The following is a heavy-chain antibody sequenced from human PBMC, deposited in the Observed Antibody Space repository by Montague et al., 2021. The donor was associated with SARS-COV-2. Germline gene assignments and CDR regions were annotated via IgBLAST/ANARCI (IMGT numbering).Heavy chain of an antibody. CDR2: IYDSVTI. Sequence: SETLSLTCAVSGGSISSSHWFTWVRQPPGKGLEWIGDIYDSVTIXYNLSLKRRVTISVDRTKNQFSLKLSSVTAADTAVYYCARGPDSSGYYNDFDYWGQGTLVTVSS. V-gene: IGHV4-4*02. D-gene: IGHD3-22*01. J-gene: IGHJ4*02. CDR3: ARGPDSSGYYNDFDY. CDR1: GGSISSSHW.